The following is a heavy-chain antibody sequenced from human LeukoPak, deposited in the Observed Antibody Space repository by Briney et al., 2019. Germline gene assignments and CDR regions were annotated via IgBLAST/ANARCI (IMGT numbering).Heavy chain of an antibody. V-gene: IGHV4-59*01. D-gene: IGHD7-27*01. J-gene: IGHJ4*02. CDR3: ARLLTGALFDY. CDR1: GGSISSYY. CDR2: IYYSGST. Sequence: SETLSLTCTVSGGSISSYYWSWIRQPPGKGLEWIGYIYYSGSTNYNPSLKSRVTTSVDTSKNQFSLKLSSVTAADTAVYYCARLLTGALFDYWGQGTLVTVSS.